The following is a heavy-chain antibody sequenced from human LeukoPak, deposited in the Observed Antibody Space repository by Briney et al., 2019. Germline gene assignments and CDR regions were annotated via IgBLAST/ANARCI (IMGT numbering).Heavy chain of an antibody. J-gene: IGHJ5*02. D-gene: IGHD4-17*01. V-gene: IGHV4-59*01. CDR2: IYYTGNT. Sequence: KPSETLSLTCTVSGGSISGYYWSWIRQPPGKGLEWIGFIYYTGNTNYNPSLESRLTISVDTPKNQFSLKVSSVTAADTALYYCVRSRSGTYGWFEPWGQGTLVTVSS. CDR3: VRSRSGTYGWFEP. CDR1: GGSISGYY.